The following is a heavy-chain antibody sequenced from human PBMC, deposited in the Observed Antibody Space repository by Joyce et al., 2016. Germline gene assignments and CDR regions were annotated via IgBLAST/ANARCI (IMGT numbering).Heavy chain of an antibody. D-gene: IGHD6-6*01. J-gene: IGHJ5*02. V-gene: IGHV1-69*18. CDR1: RGTFGSLA. CDR2: IIPVFGAP. Sequence: QVQLVQSGAEVKRPGSSVKVSCKTSRGTFGSLAVHWVRQAPGQGLAWMGMIIPVFGAPKGAQKFEGRATITTDLSSNTVYIALNSLTSDGTAIFHWATARGSSRWFDLWGQGTLVSVSS. CDR3: ATARGSSRWFDL.